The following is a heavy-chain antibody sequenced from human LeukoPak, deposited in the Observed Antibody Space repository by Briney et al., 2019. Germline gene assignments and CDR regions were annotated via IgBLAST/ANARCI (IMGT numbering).Heavy chain of an antibody. CDR1: GGSFSGYY. D-gene: IGHD4-23*01. Sequence: PSETLSLTCAVYGGSFSGYYWSWIRQPPGKGLEWIGEINHSGSTNYTPSLKSRVTISVDTSKNQFSLKLSSVTAADTAVYYCARVVRFLGSGRAIDYWGQGTLVTVSS. J-gene: IGHJ4*02. V-gene: IGHV4-34*01. CDR3: ARVVRFLGSGRAIDY. CDR2: INHSGST.